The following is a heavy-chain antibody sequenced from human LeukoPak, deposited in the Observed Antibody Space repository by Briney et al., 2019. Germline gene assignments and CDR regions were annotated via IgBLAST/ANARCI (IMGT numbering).Heavy chain of an antibody. CDR1: GYTFTSYD. D-gene: IGHD3-22*01. CDR3: EREDSSGYYHSDY. J-gene: IGHJ4*02. CDR2: MNPNSGNT. V-gene: IGHV1-8*01. Sequence: GASVKVSCKASGYTFTSYDINWVRQATGQGLEWMGWMNPNSGNTGYAQKFQGRVTMTRNTSISTAYMELSSLRSEDTAVYYCEREDSSGYYHSDYWGQGTLVTVSS.